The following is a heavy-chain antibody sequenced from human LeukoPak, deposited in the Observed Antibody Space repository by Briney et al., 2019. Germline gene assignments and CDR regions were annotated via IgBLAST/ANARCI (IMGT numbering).Heavy chain of an antibody. V-gene: IGHV1-2*02. J-gene: IGHJ4*02. CDR3: ARITADVVVVAATDFDY. CDR2: INPHSGGT. Sequence: ASVKVSCKASGYTFTGYYMHWVRQAPGQGLEWMGWINPHSGGTDYAQKFQGRVTMTRDTSISTAYMELSRLRSDDTAVYYCARITADVVVVAATDFDYWGQGTLVTVSS. CDR1: GYTFTGYY. D-gene: IGHD2-15*01.